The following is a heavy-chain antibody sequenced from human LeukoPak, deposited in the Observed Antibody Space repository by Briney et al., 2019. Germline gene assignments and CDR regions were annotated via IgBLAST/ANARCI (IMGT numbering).Heavy chain of an antibody. D-gene: IGHD1-26*01. CDR3: ARAVGATNYYYMDV. Sequence: SETLSLTCTVSGGSISSYYWSWIRQPPGKGLEWIGYIYTSGSTNYNPSLKSRVTISVDTSKNQFSLKLSSVTAADTAVYYCARAVGATNYYYMDVWGKGTTVTVSS. CDR2: IYTSGST. J-gene: IGHJ6*03. CDR1: GGSISSYY. V-gene: IGHV4-4*09.